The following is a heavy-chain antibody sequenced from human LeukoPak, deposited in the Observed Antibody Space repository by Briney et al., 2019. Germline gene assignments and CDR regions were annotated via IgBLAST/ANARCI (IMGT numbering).Heavy chain of an antibody. J-gene: IGHJ6*03. V-gene: IGHV1-2*02. CDR2: INTNSGST. D-gene: IGHD1-1*01. Sequence: ASVKVSCKASGHIFRGYYMHWVRQAPGQGLEWMAWINTNSGSTKYAQKFQGRVTLTWDTSSSTVYMELNSLRFDDTATYYCASWAYNFYYYYYMDVWGKGTTVTVSS. CDR1: GHIFRGYY. CDR3: ASWAYNFYYYYYMDV.